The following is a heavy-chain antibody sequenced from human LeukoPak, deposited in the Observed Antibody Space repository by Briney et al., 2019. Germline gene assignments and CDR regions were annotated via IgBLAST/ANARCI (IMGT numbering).Heavy chain of an antibody. V-gene: IGHV1-8*01. D-gene: IGHD6-13*01. Sequence: GASVKVSCKASGYTFTSYDINWVRQATGQGLEWMGWMNPNSSNTGYAQKFQGRVTMTRNTSISTAYMELSSLRSEDTAVYYCAREGAAAGDYYGMDVWGQGTTVTVSS. CDR2: MNPNSSNT. CDR1: GYTFTSYD. J-gene: IGHJ6*02. CDR3: AREGAAAGDYYGMDV.